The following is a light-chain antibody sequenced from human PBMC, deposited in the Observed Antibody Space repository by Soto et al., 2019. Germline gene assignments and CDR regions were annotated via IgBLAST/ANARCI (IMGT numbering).Light chain of an antibody. V-gene: IGKV1-9*01. CDR3: QQLHVYPST. Sequence: IQLTQSPSSLSASVGDRVTITCRASQDINSYLAWYQQKPGKAPNLLIYAGTSVQSGVPSRFSGSGSGTEFTLTISSLQPEDFATYYCQQLHVYPSTFGGGTKVE. CDR2: AGT. CDR1: QDINSY. J-gene: IGKJ4*01.